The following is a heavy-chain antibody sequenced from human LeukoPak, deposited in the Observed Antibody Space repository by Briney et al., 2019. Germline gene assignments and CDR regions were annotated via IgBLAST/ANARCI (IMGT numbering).Heavy chain of an antibody. CDR2: VYSGGET. CDR3: ASGRGYCSGGRCYVDH. J-gene: IGHJ4*02. V-gene: IGHV3-53*01. D-gene: IGHD2-15*01. Sequence: GGSLRLSCAASGFTVSSSYMSWVRQAPGKGLEWVSVVYSGGETYYADSVKGRFTISRDNSKNTLYLQMNSLRAEDTAVYYRASGRGYCSGGRCYVDHWGQGTLVTVSS. CDR1: GFTVSSSY.